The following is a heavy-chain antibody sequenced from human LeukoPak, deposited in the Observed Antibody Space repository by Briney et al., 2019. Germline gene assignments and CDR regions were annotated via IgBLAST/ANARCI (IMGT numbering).Heavy chain of an antibody. V-gene: IGHV1-8*02. Sequence: GASVKVSCKASGYTFTSYYMHWVRQAPGQGLEWMGWMNPNSGNTGYAQKFQGRVTMTRNTSISTAYMELSSLRSEDTAVYYCARGLRGYDILTGYNEPYYFDYWGQGTLVTVSS. CDR2: MNPNSGNT. D-gene: IGHD3-9*01. CDR3: ARGLRGYDILTGYNEPYYFDY. J-gene: IGHJ4*02. CDR1: GYTFTSYY.